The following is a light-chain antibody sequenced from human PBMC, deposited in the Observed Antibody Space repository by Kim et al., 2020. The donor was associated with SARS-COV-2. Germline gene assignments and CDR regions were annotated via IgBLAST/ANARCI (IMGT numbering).Light chain of an antibody. CDR1: SSDVGGYNY. CDR3: SSYTSSSTVV. CDR2: SVS. Sequence: GHSITISCTGTSSDVGGYNYVSWYQQHPGKAPKLMIYSVSHRPSGVSNRFSGSKSGNTASLTISGLQAEDEADYYCSSYTSSSTVVFGGGTQLTVL. V-gene: IGLV2-14*03. J-gene: IGLJ2*01.